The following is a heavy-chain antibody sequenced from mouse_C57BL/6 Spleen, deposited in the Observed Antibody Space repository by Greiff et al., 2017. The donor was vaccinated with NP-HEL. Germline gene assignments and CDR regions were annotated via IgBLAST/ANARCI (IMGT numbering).Heavy chain of an antibody. CDR3: ARRYYSNYVGYFDV. V-gene: IGHV5-17*01. Sequence: EVKLVESGGGLVKPGGSLKLSCAASGFTFSDYGMHWVRQAPEKGLEWVAYISSGSSTIYYADTVKGRFTISRDNAKNTLFLQMTSLRSEDTAMYYCARRYYSNYVGYFDVWGTGTTVTVSS. CDR2: ISSGSSTI. CDR1: GFTFSDYG. D-gene: IGHD2-5*01. J-gene: IGHJ1*03.